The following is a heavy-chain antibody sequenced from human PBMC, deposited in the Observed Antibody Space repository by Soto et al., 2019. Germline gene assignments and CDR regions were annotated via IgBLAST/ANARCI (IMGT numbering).Heavy chain of an antibody. D-gene: IGHD2-15*01. J-gene: IGHJ6*02. CDR1: GYSFTSYW. CDR3: AAATYCSGGSCYPFYYYYYGMDV. Sequence: GESLKISCKGSGYSFTSYWISWVRQMPGKGLEWMGRIDPSDSYTNYSLSFQGHVTISADKSISTAYLQWSSLKASDTAMYYCAAATYCSGGSCYPFYYYYYGMDVWGQGTTVTVSS. CDR2: IDPSDSYT. V-gene: IGHV5-10-1*01.